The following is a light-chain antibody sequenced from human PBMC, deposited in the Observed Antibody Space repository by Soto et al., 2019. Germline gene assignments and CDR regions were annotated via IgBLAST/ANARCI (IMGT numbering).Light chain of an antibody. J-gene: IGKJ4*01. CDR2: YAS. CDR3: QQYYTWPVT. Sequence: IVMTQSPATLSVSPGERVTISCRASQSVTNTLAWYQHKPGQAPRLLISYASRGATGIPSRFSGSGSGTDFTLTINILQSEDFAVYYCQQYYTWPVTFGGGTKVDIK. CDR1: QSVTNT. V-gene: IGKV3D-15*03.